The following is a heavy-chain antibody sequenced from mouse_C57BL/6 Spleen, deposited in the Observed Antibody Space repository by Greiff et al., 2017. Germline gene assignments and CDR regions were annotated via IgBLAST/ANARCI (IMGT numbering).Heavy chain of an antibody. V-gene: IGHV3-6*01. CDR3: ARDRGYYGSNDYFDY. J-gene: IGHJ2*01. CDR1: GYSITSGYY. Sequence: VQLKESGPGLVKPSQSLSLTCSVTGYSITSGYYWNWIRQFPGNKLEWMGYISYDGSNKYNPSLKNRISITRDTSKNQFFLKLNSVTTEDTATYYCARDRGYYGSNDYFDYWGQGTTLTVSS. CDR2: ISYDGSN. D-gene: IGHD1-1*01.